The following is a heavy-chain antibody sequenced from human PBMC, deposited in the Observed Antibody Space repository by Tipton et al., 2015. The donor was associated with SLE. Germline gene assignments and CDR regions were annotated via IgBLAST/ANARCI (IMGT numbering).Heavy chain of an antibody. J-gene: IGHJ6*02. Sequence: TLSLTCTVSGGSISSGSYYWSWIRQPAGKGLEWIGRIYTSGSTNYNPSLKSRVTMSVDTSKNQFSLKLSSVTAADTAVYYCARARGRGYDGDYYYYGMDVWGQGTTVTVSS. CDR2: IYTSGST. D-gene: IGHD5-12*01. CDR3: ARARGRGYDGDYYYYGMDV. V-gene: IGHV4-61*02. CDR1: GGSISSGSYY.